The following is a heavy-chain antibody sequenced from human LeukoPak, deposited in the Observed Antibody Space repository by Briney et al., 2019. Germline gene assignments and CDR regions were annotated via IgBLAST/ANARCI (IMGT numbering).Heavy chain of an antibody. D-gene: IGHD3-22*01. V-gene: IGHV4-34*01. J-gene: IGHJ4*02. CDR3: ARAVVLTYYDSSGYYYDY. CDR2: INHSGST. Sequence: PETLSLTCAVYGGSFSGYYWSWIRQPPGKGLEWIGEINHSGSTNYNPSLKSRVTISVDTSKNQFSLKLSSVTAADTAVYYCARAVVLTYYDSSGYYYDYWGQGTLVTVSS. CDR1: GGSFSGYY.